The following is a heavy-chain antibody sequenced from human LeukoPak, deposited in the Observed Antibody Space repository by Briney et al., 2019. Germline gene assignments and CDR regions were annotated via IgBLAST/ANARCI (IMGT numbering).Heavy chain of an antibody. CDR1: GYSISSGYY. D-gene: IGHD6-19*01. CDR3: ATEVGQWLVRT. V-gene: IGHV4-38-2*01. J-gene: IGHJ4*02. Sequence: SETLSLTCGVSGYSISSGYYWGWIRQPPGKGLEWIGSIYHSGRTYYNPSLKSRVTISVNTSKNQFSLKLTSVPAADTAVYYCATEVGQWLVRTWGQGTLVTVSS. CDR2: IYHSGRT.